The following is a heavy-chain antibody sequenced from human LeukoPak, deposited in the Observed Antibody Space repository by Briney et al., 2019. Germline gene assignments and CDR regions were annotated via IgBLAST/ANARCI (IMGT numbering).Heavy chain of an antibody. Sequence: SSETLSLTCAVYGGPFSGYYWSWIRQPPGKGLEWIGEINHSGSTNYNPSLKSRVTISVDTSKNQFSLKLSSVTAADTAVYYCARDRTGYYNYFDYWGQGTLVTVSS. CDR1: GGPFSGYY. CDR2: INHSGST. CDR3: ARDRTGYYNYFDY. D-gene: IGHD3-22*01. V-gene: IGHV4-34*01. J-gene: IGHJ4*02.